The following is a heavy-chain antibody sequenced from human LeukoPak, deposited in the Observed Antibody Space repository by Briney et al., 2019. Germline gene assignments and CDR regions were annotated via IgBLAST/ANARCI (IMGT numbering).Heavy chain of an antibody. D-gene: IGHD2-2*01. J-gene: IGHJ6*02. CDR2: ISWNSGTR. CDR1: GFTFDNYA. CDR3: TKDRDCTSRSCSLGYYYYGVDV. Sequence: PGGPLRLSCAAFGFTFDNYAMPWVRQAPGKGLNWVSGISWNSGTRGYAGPVKGRFTMSRYNLKSSLVLQMNSLRGEGTALYYCTKDRDCTSRSCSLGYYYYGVDVWGQGTTVTVSS. V-gene: IGHV3-9*01.